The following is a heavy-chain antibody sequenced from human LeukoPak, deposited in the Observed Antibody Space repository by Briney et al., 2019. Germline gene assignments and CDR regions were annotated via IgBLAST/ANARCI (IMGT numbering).Heavy chain of an antibody. J-gene: IGHJ4*02. V-gene: IGHV4-34*01. D-gene: IGHD4-17*01. CDR1: GLTVGSNY. CDR2: INHSGST. Sequence: GSLRLSCAASGLTVGSNYMSWIRQLPGKGLEWIGEINHSGSTNYNPSLKSRVTISVDTSKNQFSLKLSSVTAADTAVYYCARAALTYGDYAHHFDYWGQGTLVTVSS. CDR3: ARAALTYGDYAHHFDY.